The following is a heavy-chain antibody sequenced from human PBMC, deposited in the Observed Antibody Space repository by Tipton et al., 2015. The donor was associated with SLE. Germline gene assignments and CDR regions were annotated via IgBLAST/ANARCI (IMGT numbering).Heavy chain of an antibody. D-gene: IGHD5/OR15-5a*01. CDR3: ARHHPMSGPFDY. Sequence: TLSLTCTVSGGSISNYYWSWIRQPAGQGLEWIGRIYTSGSTNYNPSLKSRVTISVDTSKNQFSLKLSSVTAADTAVYYCARHHPMSGPFDYWGQGTLVTVSS. CDR2: IYTSGST. J-gene: IGHJ4*02. CDR1: GGSISNYY. V-gene: IGHV4-4*07.